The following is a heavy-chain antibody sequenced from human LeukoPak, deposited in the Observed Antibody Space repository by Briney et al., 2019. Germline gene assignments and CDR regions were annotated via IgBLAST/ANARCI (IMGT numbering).Heavy chain of an antibody. CDR1: GDSISTYY. Sequence: SETLSLTCSVSGDSISTYYWTWIRQPAGKGLEWIGRIHTSGSTDYKSSLESRVTMSLDTSRNQLSLRLSSVTAADTAVYYCARGPYNTGWYDHYFDYWGQGTLVTVSS. J-gene: IGHJ4*02. D-gene: IGHD6-19*01. CDR3: ARGPYNTGWYDHYFDY. CDR2: IHTSGST. V-gene: IGHV4-4*07.